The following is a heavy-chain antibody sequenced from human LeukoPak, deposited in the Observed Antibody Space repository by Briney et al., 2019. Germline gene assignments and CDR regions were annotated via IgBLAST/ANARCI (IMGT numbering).Heavy chain of an antibody. J-gene: IGHJ5*02. V-gene: IGHV1-69*04. D-gene: IGHD5-18*01. Sequence: SVKVSCKASGGTFSSYAISWVRQAPGQGLERMGRIIPILGIANYAQKFQGRVTITADKSTSTAYMELSSLRSEDTAVYYCARVVPDTAMVLDPTSWFYPWGQGTLVTVSS. CDR2: IIPILGIA. CDR3: ARVVPDTAMVLDPTSWFYP. CDR1: GGTFSSYA.